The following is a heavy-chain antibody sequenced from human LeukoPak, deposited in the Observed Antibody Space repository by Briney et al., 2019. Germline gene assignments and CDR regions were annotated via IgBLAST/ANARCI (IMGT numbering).Heavy chain of an antibody. V-gene: IGHV3-48*03. CDR1: GFCISSYE. D-gene: IGHD1-7*01. CDR3: ARVELAPYYYYMDV. J-gene: IGHJ6*03. CDR2: ISSSGSTI. Sequence: GGSLRLSCAASGFCISSYEMSWVRQAPGKGLEWVSYISSSGSTIYYADSVKGRFTISRDNAKNSLYLRMNSLRAEDTAVYYYARVELAPYYYYMDVWGKGTTVTASS.